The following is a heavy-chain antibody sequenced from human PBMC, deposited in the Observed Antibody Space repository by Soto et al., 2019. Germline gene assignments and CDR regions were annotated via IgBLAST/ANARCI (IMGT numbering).Heavy chain of an antibody. CDR2: INAGNGNT. CDR1: GYTVTSYA. CDR3: ATTRHCSGGSCLNNAFDI. Sequence: ASVKVSCKASGYTVTSYAMHWVRQAPGQRLEWMGWINAGNGNTKYSQKFQGRVTITRDTSASTAYMELSSLRSEDTAVYYCATTRHCSGGSCLNNAFDIWGKGTTVTVSS. J-gene: IGHJ3*02. V-gene: IGHV1-3*01. D-gene: IGHD2-15*01.